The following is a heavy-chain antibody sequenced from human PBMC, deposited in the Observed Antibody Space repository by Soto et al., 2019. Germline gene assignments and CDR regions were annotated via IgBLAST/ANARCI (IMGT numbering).Heavy chain of an antibody. CDR3: ARDGLRETGTLRILATGYYSGYFDY. CDR2: IIPILGIA. Sequence: GASVKVSCKASGGTFSSYTISWVRQAPGQGLEWMGGIIPILGIANYAQKFQGRVTITADKSTSTAYMELSSLSSEDTAVYYCARDGLRETGTLRILATGYYSGYFDYWGQGTLVTVSS. CDR1: GGTFSSYT. J-gene: IGHJ4*02. V-gene: IGHV1-69*10. D-gene: IGHD3-9*01.